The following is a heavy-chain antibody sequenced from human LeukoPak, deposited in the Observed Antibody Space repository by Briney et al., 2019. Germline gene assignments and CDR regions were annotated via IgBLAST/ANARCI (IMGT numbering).Heavy chain of an antibody. D-gene: IGHD6-13*01. Sequence: PGGSLRLSCAASGFRFGDYGMSWVRQVPGKGLEWVSGIDWNGGSRGYADSVKGRFTISRDNAKNSLYLQMDSLRIEDTALYYCAKGYSSTWRRPIDYWGQGTLATVSS. CDR2: IDWNGGSR. CDR3: AKGYSSTWRRPIDY. CDR1: GFRFGDYG. V-gene: IGHV3-20*04. J-gene: IGHJ4*02.